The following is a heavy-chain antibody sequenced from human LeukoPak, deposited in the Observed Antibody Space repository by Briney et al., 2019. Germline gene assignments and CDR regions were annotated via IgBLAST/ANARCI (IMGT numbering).Heavy chain of an antibody. V-gene: IGHV4-59*08. CDR2: IYYSGST. CDR1: GGSISSYY. CDR3: ARHGYSGYDSNWFDP. J-gene: IGHJ5*02. D-gene: IGHD5-12*01. Sequence: SETLSLTCTVSGGSISSYYWSWIRQPPGKGLEWIGCIYYSGSTNYNPSLKSRVTISVDTSKNQFSLKLSSVTAADTAVYYCARHGYSGYDSNWFDPWGQGTLVIVSS.